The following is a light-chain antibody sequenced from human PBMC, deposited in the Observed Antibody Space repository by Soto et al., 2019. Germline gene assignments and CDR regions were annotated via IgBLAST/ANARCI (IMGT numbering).Light chain of an antibody. CDR2: GAS. Sequence: EIVMTQSPATLSVSPGERATLSCRASQSVSSNLAWYQQKPGQAPRLLIYGASTRATGIPARFSGSGSGTDFTLTISRLEPEDFAVYYCQQYGSLWTFGQGTKVDI. J-gene: IGKJ1*01. CDR1: QSVSSN. CDR3: QQYGSLWT. V-gene: IGKV3-15*01.